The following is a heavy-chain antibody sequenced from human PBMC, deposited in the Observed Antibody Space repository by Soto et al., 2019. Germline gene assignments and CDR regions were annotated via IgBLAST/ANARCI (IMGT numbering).Heavy chain of an antibody. Sequence: LGESLKISCKGSGYSFTNYWIHWVRQMAGKGLEWMGRIDPDDSYTNYSPSFQGHVTISVDKSISTAYLQWSSLQASDTAIYYCARLPPPTYCSGSTCSGYWGQGTLVTVSS. J-gene: IGHJ4*02. V-gene: IGHV5-10-1*01. D-gene: IGHD2-15*01. CDR1: GYSFTNYW. CDR3: ARLPPPTYCSGSTCSGY. CDR2: IDPDDSYT.